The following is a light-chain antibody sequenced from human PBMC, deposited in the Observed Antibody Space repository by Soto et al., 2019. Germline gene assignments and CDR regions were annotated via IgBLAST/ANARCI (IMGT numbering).Light chain of an antibody. CDR3: QQYNNWPPWT. J-gene: IGKJ1*01. V-gene: IGKV3-15*01. Sequence: EIVMTQSPATLSVSPGERATLSCRASQSVSSNLAWYQQKPGQAPRLLIYGASTRATGIPARFSGSGSGTEFTLTLSSLQCEDFAVYYCQQYNNWPPWTFGQGTKVEVK. CDR1: QSVSSN. CDR2: GAS.